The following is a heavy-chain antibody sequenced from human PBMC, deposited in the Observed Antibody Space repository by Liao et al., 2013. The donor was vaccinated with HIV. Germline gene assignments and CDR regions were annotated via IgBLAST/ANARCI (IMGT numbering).Heavy chain of an antibody. CDR1: GGSLSGFY. V-gene: IGHV4-34*01. J-gene: IGHJ3*01. Sequence: QVQLQQWGAGLLKPSETLSLTCAVYGGSLSGFYWSWIRQPPGKGLEWIGEINHSGSTNYNPSLKSRVTISVDTSKNQFSLKLTSVTAADTAVYYCALDISSGGXFDFWGQGDNGHRLF. CDR3: ALDISSGGXFDF. CDR2: INHSGST. D-gene: IGHD3-9*01.